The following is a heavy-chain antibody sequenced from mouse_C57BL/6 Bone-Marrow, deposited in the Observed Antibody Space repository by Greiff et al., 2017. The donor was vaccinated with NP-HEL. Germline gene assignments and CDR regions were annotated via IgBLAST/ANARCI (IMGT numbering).Heavy chain of an antibody. Sequence: EVKVVESGGGLVQSGRSLRLSCATSGFTFSDFYMEWVRQAPGKGLEWIAASRNKANDYTTEYSASVKGRFIVSRDTSQSILYLQMNALRAEDTAIYYCARGLITTVVAIDYWGQGTTLTVSS. D-gene: IGHD1-1*01. CDR2: SRNKANDYTT. V-gene: IGHV7-1*01. CDR1: GFTFSDFY. J-gene: IGHJ2*01. CDR3: ARGLITTVVAIDY.